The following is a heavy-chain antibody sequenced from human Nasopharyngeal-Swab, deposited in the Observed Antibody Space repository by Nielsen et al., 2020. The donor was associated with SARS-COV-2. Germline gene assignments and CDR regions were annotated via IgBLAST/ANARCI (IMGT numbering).Heavy chain of an antibody. CDR2: HSVYNGNT. J-gene: IGHJ4*02. D-gene: IGHD6-19*01. CDR3: ARGNGWYPDH. Sequence: ASLTLSCNASCYTFANYGVSWVRQAPGQGLEWMGLHSVYNGNTGYAQNFQGRVTMTTDPSTNTGYLELRSLRSDDTAVYYCARGNGWYPDHWGQGTLVTVSS. CDR1: CYTFANYG. V-gene: IGHV1-18*01.